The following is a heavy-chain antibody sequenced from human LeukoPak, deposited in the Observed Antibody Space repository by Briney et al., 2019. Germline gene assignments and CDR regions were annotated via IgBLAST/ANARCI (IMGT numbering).Heavy chain of an antibody. J-gene: IGHJ4*02. V-gene: IGHV3-30-3*01. CDR3: ARSGSLGGFDY. D-gene: IGHD1-26*01. CDR2: ISYDGSNK. CDR1: GFTFSSYA. Sequence: PGRSLRLSCAASGFTFSSYAMHWVRQAPGKGLEWVAVISYDGSNKYYADSVKGRFTISRDNAKNSLYLQMNSLRAEDTAVYYCARSGSLGGFDYWGQGTLVTVSS.